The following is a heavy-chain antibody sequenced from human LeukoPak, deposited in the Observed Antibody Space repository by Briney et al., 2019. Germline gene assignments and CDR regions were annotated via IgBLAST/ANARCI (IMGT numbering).Heavy chain of an antibody. Sequence: ASVKVSCKASGGTFSSYAISWVRQAPGQGLEWMGGIIPIFGTANYAQKFQGRVTITADESTSTAYMELSSLRSEDTAVYYCARDEPVDTAMAFDYWGLGSLVTVSS. CDR2: IIPIFGTA. CDR3: ARDEPVDTAMAFDY. D-gene: IGHD5-18*01. V-gene: IGHV1-69*13. CDR1: GGTFSSYA. J-gene: IGHJ4*02.